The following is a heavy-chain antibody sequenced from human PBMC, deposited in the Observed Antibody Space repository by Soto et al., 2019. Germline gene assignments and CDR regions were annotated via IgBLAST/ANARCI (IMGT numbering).Heavy chain of an antibody. CDR3: ARDMRGWGGY. J-gene: IGHJ4*02. CDR1: GYTFTDYY. V-gene: IGHV1-2*02. CDR2: INPNSGDT. Sequence: QVQLVQSGAEVKKPGASVKVSCKASGYTFTDYYIHWVRQAPGQGLEWMGWINPNSGDTNYAQKFQDRVTMTRDTTTSSVYMELRRLRVDDTAVYYCARDMRGWGGYWGQGTLVTVSS. D-gene: IGHD3-16*01.